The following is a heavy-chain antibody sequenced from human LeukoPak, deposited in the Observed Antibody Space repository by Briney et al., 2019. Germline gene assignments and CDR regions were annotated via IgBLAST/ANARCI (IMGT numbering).Heavy chain of an antibody. CDR1: GYTFTVSY. J-gene: IGHJ5*02. V-gene: IGHV1-2*02. CDR2: INTNSGGT. Sequence: ASVKVSCKASGYTFTVSYIHWVRQAPGQGLEWMGWINTNSGGTNYAQKFQGRVTMTRDTSISTAYMELSRLRSDDTAVYYCARRVTGITVAGTVAWFDPWGQGTLVTVSS. CDR3: ARRVTGITVAGTVAWFDP. D-gene: IGHD6-19*01.